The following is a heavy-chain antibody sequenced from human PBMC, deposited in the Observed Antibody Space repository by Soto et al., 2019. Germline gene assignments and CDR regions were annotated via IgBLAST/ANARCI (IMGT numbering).Heavy chain of an antibody. J-gene: IGHJ1*01. CDR2: IYPGDSDT. Sequence: GESLKISCKGSEYSFSTYWIAWVRQMPGKGLEWMGIIYPGDSDTRYSPSFQGQVTISADKSISTAHLQWSSLKASDTAMYYCARDLGKLITPAQWGQGVLVTVSS. CDR3: ARDLGKLITPAQ. CDR1: EYSFSTYW. V-gene: IGHV5-51*01. D-gene: IGHD7-27*01.